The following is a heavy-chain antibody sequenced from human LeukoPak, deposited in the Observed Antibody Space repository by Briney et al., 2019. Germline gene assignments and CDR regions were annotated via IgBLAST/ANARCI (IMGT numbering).Heavy chain of an antibody. D-gene: IGHD1-1*01. Sequence: PSETLSLTCTVSGASISSLYWGWIRQPPGRGLEWIGFISNSGSPTYNPSLNSRVTISLDTSKNQFSLRVNYVTAADTAVYYCASESRQLGNWGQGTLVTVSS. J-gene: IGHJ4*02. V-gene: IGHV4-59*01. CDR1: GASISSLY. CDR2: ISNSGSP. CDR3: ASESRQLGN.